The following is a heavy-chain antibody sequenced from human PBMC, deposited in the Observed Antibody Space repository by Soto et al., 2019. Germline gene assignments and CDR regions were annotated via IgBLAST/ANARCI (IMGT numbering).Heavy chain of an antibody. J-gene: IGHJ4*02. CDR3: AKGGWIDC. Sequence: GGSLRLSCAASGFTFATYAMSWVRQAPGKGLEWLSFISESGGSANYADSVKGRFTISRDNSKNTLYLQMNNLRADDTAVYYCAKGGWIDCCGQGTVVTVSS. V-gene: IGHV3-23*01. D-gene: IGHD2-15*01. CDR2: ISESGGSA. CDR1: GFTFATYA.